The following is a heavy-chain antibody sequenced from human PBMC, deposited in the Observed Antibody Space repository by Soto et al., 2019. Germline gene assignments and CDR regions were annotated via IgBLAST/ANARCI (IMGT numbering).Heavy chain of an antibody. Sequence: GGSLRLSCAASGFTFSSYAMSWVHQAPGKGLEWVSAISGSGGSTYYADSVKGRFTISRDNSKNTLYLQMNSLRAEDTAVYYCARWPGYYYYMDVWGKGTTVTVSS. J-gene: IGHJ6*03. CDR2: ISGSGGST. CDR3: ARWPGYYYYMDV. V-gene: IGHV3-23*01. D-gene: IGHD7-27*01. CDR1: GFTFSSYA.